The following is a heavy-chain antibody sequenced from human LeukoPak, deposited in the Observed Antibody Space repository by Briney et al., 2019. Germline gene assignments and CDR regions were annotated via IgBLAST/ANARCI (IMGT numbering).Heavy chain of an antibody. V-gene: IGHV4-38-2*02. J-gene: IGHJ6*03. CDR3: AREDIVVVPAAQNYYYYYYMDV. Sequence: SETLSLTCAVSGYSISGGYYWGWIRQPPGKGLEWIGSIYHSGSTYYNPSLKSRVTISVDTSKNQFSLKLSSVTAADTAVYYCAREDIVVVPAAQNYYYYYYMDVWGKGTTVTVSS. D-gene: IGHD2-2*01. CDR1: GYSISGGYY. CDR2: IYHSGST.